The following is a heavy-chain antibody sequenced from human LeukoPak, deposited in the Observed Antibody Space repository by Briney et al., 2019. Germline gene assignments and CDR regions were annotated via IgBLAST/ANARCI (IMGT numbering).Heavy chain of an antibody. CDR1: GFTFSSYW. D-gene: IGHD3-10*01. J-gene: IGHJ4*02. CDR2: IHSYGSTT. Sequence: GGSLRLSCTASGFTFSSYWIHWVRQAPGKGPVWVSRIHSYGSTTSYADSVKGRFTISRDNAKNTLYLQMNSLRAEDTAVYYCARRAGSAESHSIDYWGQGTLVTVSS. CDR3: ARRAGSAESHSIDY. V-gene: IGHV3-74*01.